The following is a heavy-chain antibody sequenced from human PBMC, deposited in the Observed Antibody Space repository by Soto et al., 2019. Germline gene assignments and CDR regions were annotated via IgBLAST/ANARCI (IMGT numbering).Heavy chain of an antibody. CDR1: GFTFSSYA. J-gene: IGHJ4*02. CDR3: ARSPLSLYSSSPRGYFDY. CDR2: ISYDGSNK. V-gene: IGHV3-30-3*01. D-gene: IGHD6-6*01. Sequence: QVQLVESGGGGVQPGRSLRLSCAASGFTFSSYAMHWVRQAPGKGLEWVAVISYDGSNKYYADSVKDRFTISRDNSKNTLYLQMNSLRAEDTAVYYCARSPLSLYSSSPRGYFDYWGQGTLVTVSS.